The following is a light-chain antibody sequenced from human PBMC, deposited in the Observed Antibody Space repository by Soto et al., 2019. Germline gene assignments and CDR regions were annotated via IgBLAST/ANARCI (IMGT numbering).Light chain of an antibody. J-gene: IGKJ4*01. Sequence: EIVMTQSPATLSVSPGERATLSCRASQSVSSNLAWYQQKPGQAPRLLIYGASTRATGIPARFSGSGSGTDFTLTISSLQSEDFAVYYCQQYSNWPLTFGGGTKVDTK. CDR1: QSVSSN. CDR3: QQYSNWPLT. CDR2: GAS. V-gene: IGKV3-15*01.